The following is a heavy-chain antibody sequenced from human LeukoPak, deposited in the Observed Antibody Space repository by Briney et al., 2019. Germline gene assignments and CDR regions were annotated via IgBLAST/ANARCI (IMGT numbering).Heavy chain of an antibody. CDR1: GGSISSGSYY. V-gene: IGHV4-61*02. J-gene: IGHJ3*02. CDR2: IYTSGST. D-gene: IGHD1-20*01. Sequence: SETLSLTCTVSGGSISSGSYYWSWIRQPAGKGLEWIGRIYTSGSTNYNPSLKSRVTISVDTSKNQFSLKLSSVTAADTAVYYCARRASITGTYLSSGRWDAFDIWGQGTMVTVSS. CDR3: ARRASITGTYLSSGRWDAFDI.